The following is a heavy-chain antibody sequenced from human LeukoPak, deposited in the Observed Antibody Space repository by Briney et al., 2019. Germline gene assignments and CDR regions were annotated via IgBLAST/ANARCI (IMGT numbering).Heavy chain of an antibody. J-gene: IGHJ4*02. Sequence: PSETLSLTCTVSGGSISSYYWSWIRQPPGKGLEWIGYIYTSGSTNYNPSLKSRVTISVGTSKNQFSLKLSSVTAADTAVYYCARHFSTNYYDSSGYIDYWGQGTLVTVSS. CDR3: ARHFSTNYYDSSGYIDY. CDR1: GGSISSYY. CDR2: IYTSGST. D-gene: IGHD3-22*01. V-gene: IGHV4-4*09.